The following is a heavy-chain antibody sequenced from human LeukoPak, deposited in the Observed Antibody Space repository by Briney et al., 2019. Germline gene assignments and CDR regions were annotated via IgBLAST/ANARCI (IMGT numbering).Heavy chain of an antibody. Sequence: GGSLRLSCAASGFTFSSYAMSWVRQAPGKGLEWASAISGSGGSTYYADSVKGRFTISRDNSKNTLYLQMNSLRAEDTAVYYCAKQEKRVTTPPNYWGQGTLVTVSS. CDR1: GFTFSSYA. CDR3: AKQEKRVTTPPNY. V-gene: IGHV3-23*01. D-gene: IGHD4-17*01. CDR2: ISGSGGST. J-gene: IGHJ4*02.